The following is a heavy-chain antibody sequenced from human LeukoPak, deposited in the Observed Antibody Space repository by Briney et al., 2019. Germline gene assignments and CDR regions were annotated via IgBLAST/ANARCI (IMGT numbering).Heavy chain of an antibody. CDR1: GYTFTAYY. CDR3: AKDNRYYYDTNGLRGVDY. V-gene: IGHV1-2*02. Sequence: ASVKVSCKASGYTFTAYYIHWVRQAPGQGLEWMGWINPASGDTNYVQKFQGRVTMTRDTPISTTYMELNTLRSDDTAVYYCAKDNRYYYDTNGLRGVDYWGQGTLVTVSS. CDR2: INPASGDT. D-gene: IGHD3-22*01. J-gene: IGHJ4*02.